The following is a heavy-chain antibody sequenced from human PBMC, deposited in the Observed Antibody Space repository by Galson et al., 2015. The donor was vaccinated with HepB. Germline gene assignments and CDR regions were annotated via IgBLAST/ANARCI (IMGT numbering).Heavy chain of an antibody. V-gene: IGHV3-30*04. D-gene: IGHD1-20*01. Sequence: SLRLSCAASGFIFNAYSLHWVRQSPGKGLEWVALISDDVNNKYYTDSVEGRFTISRDNSNNILYLHMSSLRAEDTGVYYCAREGYNWTGDRFFYYSGMDVWGQGTTFTVSS. CDR1: GFIFNAYS. J-gene: IGHJ6*02. CDR3: AREGYNWTGDRFFYYSGMDV. CDR2: ISDDVNNK.